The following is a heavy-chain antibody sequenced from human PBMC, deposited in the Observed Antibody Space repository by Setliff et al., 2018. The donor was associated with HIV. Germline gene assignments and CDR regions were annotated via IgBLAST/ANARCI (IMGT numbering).Heavy chain of an antibody. CDR3: ARGPRGYDSSYYFDY. J-gene: IGHJ4*02. Sequence: GASVKVSCKASGYTFTSYGISWVRQAPGQGLEWMGWINLNSGGTNYAQKFQGWVTMIRDTSIITAYMQLDRLGSDDTAVYYCARGPRGYDSSYYFDYWGQGTLVTVSS. D-gene: IGHD3-22*01. CDR1: GYTFTSYG. CDR2: INLNSGGT. V-gene: IGHV1-2*04.